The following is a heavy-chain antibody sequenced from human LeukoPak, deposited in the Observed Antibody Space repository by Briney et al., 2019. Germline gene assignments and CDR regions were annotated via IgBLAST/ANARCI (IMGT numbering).Heavy chain of an antibody. CDR1: GGSIGSYY. J-gene: IGHJ6*03. V-gene: IGHV4-59*01. Sequence: SETLSLTCTVSGGSIGSYYWSWIRQPPGRGLEWIGYIYYSGSTNYNPSLKSRVTISVDTSKNQFSLKLSSVTAADTAVYYCARALRGQRYYYDSSGYYGYYYYMDVWGKGTTVTVSS. CDR2: IYYSGST. CDR3: ARALRGQRYYYDSSGYYGYYYYMDV. D-gene: IGHD3-22*01.